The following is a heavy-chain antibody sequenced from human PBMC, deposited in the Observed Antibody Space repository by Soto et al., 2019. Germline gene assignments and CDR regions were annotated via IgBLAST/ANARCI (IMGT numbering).Heavy chain of an antibody. V-gene: IGHV4-59*01. Sequence: SETLSLTCTVSGGSISNFYWSWIRQPPGKGLEWIGYISYSGNTDYNPSLKSRVSISVDTSKNQLSLNLTSVTAADTAVYYCARAPMVLSRSYFDSWGQGTPVTVSS. D-gene: IGHD2-8*01. J-gene: IGHJ4*02. CDR2: ISYSGNT. CDR1: GGSISNFY. CDR3: ARAPMVLSRSYFDS.